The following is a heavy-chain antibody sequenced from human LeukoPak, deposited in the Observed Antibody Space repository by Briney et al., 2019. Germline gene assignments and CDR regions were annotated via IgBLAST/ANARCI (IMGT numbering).Heavy chain of an antibody. V-gene: IGHV4-59*11. CDR2: TSYIGTT. CDR3: ARDLVTVTKGFDI. CDR1: GDSFSSHY. Sequence: SETLSLTCAVSGDSFSSHYWTWIRQPPGRGLEWIGYTSYIGTTNYNPSLKSRVTISIDTSKNQFSLKLSSVTTADTAVYYCARDLVTVTKGFDIWGLGTMVSVSS. J-gene: IGHJ3*02. D-gene: IGHD4-17*01.